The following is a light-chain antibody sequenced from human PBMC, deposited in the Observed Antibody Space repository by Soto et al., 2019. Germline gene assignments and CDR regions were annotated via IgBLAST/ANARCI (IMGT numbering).Light chain of an antibody. Sequence: EVVLTQSPGTLSLSPGESATLSCRDSQSVSSSYLAWYQQKPGQAPRLLIYGASSRATGVPDRFSGSGSGTDFTLIISSLEPEDFAVYYCQQYGSSPVTFGQGTKVDIK. J-gene: IGKJ1*01. CDR1: QSVSSSY. CDR3: QQYGSSPVT. V-gene: IGKV3-20*01. CDR2: GAS.